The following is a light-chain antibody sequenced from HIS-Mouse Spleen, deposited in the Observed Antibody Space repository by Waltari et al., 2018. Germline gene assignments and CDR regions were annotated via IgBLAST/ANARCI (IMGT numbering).Light chain of an antibody. J-gene: IGLJ2*01. CDR1: SSDVGGYNY. V-gene: IGLV2-14*03. CDR2: DVS. Sequence: QSALTQPASVSGSPGQSITISCTGTSSDVGGYNYVSWYQQHPGKAPKLMIYDVSNRTSGVSNRCSGSKSGNTASLTISGLQAEDEADYYCSSYTSSSFNVVFGGGTKLTVL. CDR3: SSYTSSSFNVV.